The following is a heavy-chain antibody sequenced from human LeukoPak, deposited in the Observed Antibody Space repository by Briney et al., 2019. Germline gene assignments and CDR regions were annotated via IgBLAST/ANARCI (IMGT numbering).Heavy chain of an antibody. CDR2: INSDGSST. Sequence: PGGSLRLSCAASGFTFSSYGMHWVRQAPGKGLVWVSRINSDGSSTSYADSVKGRFTISRDNAKNTLYLQMNSLRAEDTAVYYCARADRTHDFWTPTYYYGMDVWGQGTTVTVSS. CDR3: ARADRTHDFWTPTYYYGMDV. D-gene: IGHD3-3*01. CDR1: GFTFSSYG. J-gene: IGHJ6*02. V-gene: IGHV3-74*01.